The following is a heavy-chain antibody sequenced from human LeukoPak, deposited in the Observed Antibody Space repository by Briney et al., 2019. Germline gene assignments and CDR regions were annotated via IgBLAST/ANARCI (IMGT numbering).Heavy chain of an antibody. CDR3: ARGIGRGSPPLGTFEI. V-gene: IGHV1-18*01. CDR2: ISAYNGNT. J-gene: IGHJ3*02. D-gene: IGHD1-26*01. Sequence: ASVKVSCKASGYTFTSYGISWVRQAPGQGLEWMGWISAYNGNTNYAQKLQGRVTLTTDTSTSTAYMELRSLRSDDTAIYYCARGIGRGSPPLGTFEIWGQGTMVTVSS. CDR1: GYTFTSYG.